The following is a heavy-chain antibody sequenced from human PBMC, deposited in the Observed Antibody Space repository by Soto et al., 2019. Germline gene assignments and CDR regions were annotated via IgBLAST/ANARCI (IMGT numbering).Heavy chain of an antibody. D-gene: IGHD3-22*01. Sequence: QLVESGGGLVKPGESLRLSCAASGFTFSDAWMSWVRQAPGKGLEWVGRIKRTTDGGTTDYAAPVKGRFTISRDDSEDTLYLQMNSLKTEDTAVYYCTTGLSSGYYYFDYWGQGTLVTVSS. J-gene: IGHJ4*02. CDR1: GFTFSDAW. CDR3: TTGLSSGYYYFDY. CDR2: IKRTTDGGTT. V-gene: IGHV3-15*01.